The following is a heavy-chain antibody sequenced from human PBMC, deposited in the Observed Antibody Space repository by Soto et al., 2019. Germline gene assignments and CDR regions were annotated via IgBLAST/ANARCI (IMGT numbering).Heavy chain of an antibody. Sequence: GGSLRLSCAASGFTFSSYGMSWVRQAPGKGLEWVSCISSSGGNTYYADSVKGRFTISRDNSKNTLYLQMTSLRAEDTAVYYSAKDKGRRHHGWLSPGYMDDWGQGTLVTVSS. J-gene: IGHJ4*02. CDR2: ISSSGGNT. V-gene: IGHV3-23*01. CDR3: AKDKGRRHHGWLSPGYMDD. CDR1: GFTFSSYG. D-gene: IGHD3-9*01.